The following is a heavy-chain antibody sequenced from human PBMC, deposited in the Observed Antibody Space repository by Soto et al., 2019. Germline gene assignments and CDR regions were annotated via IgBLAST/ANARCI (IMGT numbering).Heavy chain of an antibody. Sequence: GESLKIPCQGSGYSFVSYWIAWVRQMPGKGLEWMGSIYPGDSDTTNSPSFQGQVTMSVEKSITTVYLQWSSLKASDTAMYYCARTDGYEIEYWGQGTLVTVSS. D-gene: IGHD2-21*01. V-gene: IGHV5-51*01. CDR2: IYPGDSDT. CDR1: GYSFVSYW. J-gene: IGHJ4*02. CDR3: ARTDGYEIEY.